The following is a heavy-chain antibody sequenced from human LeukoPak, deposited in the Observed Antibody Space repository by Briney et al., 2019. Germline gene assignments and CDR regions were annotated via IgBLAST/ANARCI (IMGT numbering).Heavy chain of an antibody. Sequence: PGGSLRLSCAAPGFTFSGYAMTWVRQAPGTGLEWVSAISGSGGRTYYADSVKGRFTISRDSSKNTLFLQMNSLRAEDTAVYYCGRGIEGGATDYWGQGTLVTVSS. CDR1: GFTFSGYA. D-gene: IGHD4/OR15-4a*01. V-gene: IGHV3-23*01. J-gene: IGHJ4*02. CDR3: GRGIEGGATDY. CDR2: ISGSGGRT.